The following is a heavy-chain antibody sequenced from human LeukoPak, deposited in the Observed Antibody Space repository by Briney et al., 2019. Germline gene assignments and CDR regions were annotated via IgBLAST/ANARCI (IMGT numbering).Heavy chain of an antibody. CDR3: ARVSAAGSGFLDL. D-gene: IGHD6-13*01. J-gene: IGHJ2*01. V-gene: IGHV3-7*01. CDR2: IKPDGSEK. Sequence: GGSLRLSCSASGFTLSGYWMSWVRQAPGKGLEWVANIKPDGSEKNYVDSMKGRLTTSRDYAKNSLFLQMNSLRVDDTAVYYCARVSAAGSGFLDLWGRGTLVLV. CDR1: GFTLSGYW.